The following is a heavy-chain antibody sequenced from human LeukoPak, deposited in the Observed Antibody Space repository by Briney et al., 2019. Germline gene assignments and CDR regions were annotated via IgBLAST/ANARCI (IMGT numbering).Heavy chain of an antibody. CDR1: GFTFSDYY. CDR3: AKFYGDSGYYLWGGGGYFDY. D-gene: IGHD3-22*01. J-gene: IGHJ4*02. V-gene: IGHV3-11*01. Sequence: GGSLRLSCAASGFTFSDYYMSWIRQAPGKGLEWVSYISSSGSTIYYADSVKGRFTISRDNAKNSLYLQMNSLRAEDTAVYYCAKFYGDSGYYLWGGGGYFDYWGQGTLVTVSS. CDR2: ISSSGSTI.